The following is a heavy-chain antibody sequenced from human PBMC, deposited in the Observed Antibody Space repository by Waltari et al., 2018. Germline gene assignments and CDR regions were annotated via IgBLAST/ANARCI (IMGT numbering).Heavy chain of an antibody. CDR2: IYYSGST. CDR1: GGSISSGGYY. Sequence: QVQLQESGPGLVKPSQTLSLTCTVSGGSISSGGYYWSWIRQHPGKGLEWIGYIYYSGSTYYNPSLKGLVTISVDTSKNQFSLKLSSVTAADTAVYYCARSFPGEAVAGTGAFDIWGQGTMVTVSS. CDR3: ARSFPGEAVAGTGAFDI. D-gene: IGHD6-19*01. J-gene: IGHJ3*02. V-gene: IGHV4-31*01.